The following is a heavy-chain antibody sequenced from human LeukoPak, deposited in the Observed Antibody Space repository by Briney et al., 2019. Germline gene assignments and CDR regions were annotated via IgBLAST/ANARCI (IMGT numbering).Heavy chain of an antibody. J-gene: IGHJ4*02. Sequence: PGGSLRLSCAASGFTFSNYWVSWVRQPPGKGLEWVANVRQDGSETYYVDSVKGRFTISRDNTKNSLYLQMNSLRAEDTAVYYCARPPYSGGWYLMFWGQGTLVTVSS. CDR2: VRQDGSET. D-gene: IGHD6-19*01. V-gene: IGHV3-7*01. CDR1: GFTFSNYW. CDR3: ARPPYSGGWYLMF.